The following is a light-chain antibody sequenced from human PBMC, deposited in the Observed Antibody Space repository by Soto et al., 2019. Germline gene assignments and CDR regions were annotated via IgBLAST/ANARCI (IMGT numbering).Light chain of an antibody. CDR1: ESISSHY. CDR2: GAS. J-gene: IGKJ3*01. V-gene: IGKV3-20*01. CDR3: QNFGDSPFT. Sequence: EVVLMQSPDTLSLSPGERATLSCRASESISSHYIAWYQHKPGRAPRLLIFGASTRATGIPDRFSGSWSGTDFTLTTSRLEPEDFAMYYCQNFGDSPFTFGPGTKVDIK.